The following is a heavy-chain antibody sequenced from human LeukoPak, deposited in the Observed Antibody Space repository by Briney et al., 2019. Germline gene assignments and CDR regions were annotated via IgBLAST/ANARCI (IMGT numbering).Heavy chain of an antibody. CDR2: IIPIFGTA. D-gene: IGHD2-21*01. CDR3: AQYCGGDCYWYNWFDP. Sequence: SVKVSCKASGGTFSSYAISWVRQAPGQGLEWMGGIIPIFGTANYAQKFQGRVTFTADESTSTAYMELSSLRSEDTAVYYCAQYCGGDCYWYNWFDPWGQGTLVTVSS. J-gene: IGHJ5*02. CDR1: GGTFSSYA. V-gene: IGHV1-69*13.